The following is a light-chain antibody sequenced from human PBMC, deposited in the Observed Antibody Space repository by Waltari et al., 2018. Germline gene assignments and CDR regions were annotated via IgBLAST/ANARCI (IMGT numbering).Light chain of an antibody. CDR3: CSTADNNWV. CDR1: VLAKKY. V-gene: IGLV3-27*01. J-gene: IGLJ3*02. Sequence: SYELTQPSSVSVSPGQTATITCSGDVLAKKYGRWLQQKPGQAPVVVIYKGSERPSGIPERFSGSDSGATVTLTITGAQFEDEADYYCCSTADNNWVFGGGTKLTVL. CDR2: KGS.